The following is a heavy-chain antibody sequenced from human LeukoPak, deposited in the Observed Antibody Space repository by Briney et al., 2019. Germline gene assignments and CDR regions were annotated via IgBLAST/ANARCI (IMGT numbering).Heavy chain of an antibody. V-gene: IGHV3-53*01. Sequence: GGSLRLSCTASGFTFSSYSMSWVRQAPGKGLEWVSVIHSGGGTYYADSVKGRFTISRDNSKNTLYLQMNSLRAEDTAIYYCAKKMVVARGPPYFDYWGQGTLVTVSS. CDR1: GFTFSSYS. CDR2: IHSGGGT. J-gene: IGHJ4*02. CDR3: AKKMVVARGPPYFDY. D-gene: IGHD2-15*01.